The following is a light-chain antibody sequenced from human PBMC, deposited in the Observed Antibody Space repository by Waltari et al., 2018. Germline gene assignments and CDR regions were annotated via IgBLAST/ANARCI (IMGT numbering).Light chain of an antibody. Sequence: DIQMTQSPSTLSASVGDRVTSTCRASQRISPWLAWFQQKPGKAPKLLIYKESILQSGVPSRFSGSGAGTEYTLTISSLQPDDLATYYCQDYNTYTFGQGTKVGIK. CDR2: KES. J-gene: IGKJ1*01. CDR3: QDYNTYT. V-gene: IGKV1-5*03. CDR1: QRISPW.